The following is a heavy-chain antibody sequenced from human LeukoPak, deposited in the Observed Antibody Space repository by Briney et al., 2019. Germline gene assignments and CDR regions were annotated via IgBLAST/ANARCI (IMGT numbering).Heavy chain of an antibody. CDR2: ISAYNGNT. CDR3: ARDSIVLMVYAMPNWFDP. CDR1: GYTFTSYG. J-gene: IGHJ5*02. V-gene: IGHV1-18*01. Sequence: ASVKVSCKASGYTFTSYGIVWVRQAPGQGLEWMGWISAYNGNTNYAQKLQGRVTMTTDTSTGTAYMELRSLRSDDTAVYYCARDSIVLMVYAMPNWFDPWGQGTLVTVSS. D-gene: IGHD2-8*01.